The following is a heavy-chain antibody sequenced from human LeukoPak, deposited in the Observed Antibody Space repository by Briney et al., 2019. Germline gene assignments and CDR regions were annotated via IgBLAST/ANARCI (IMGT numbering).Heavy chain of an antibody. CDR2: ISSDGINK. CDR3: AKCCPMDV. D-gene: IGHD4/OR15-4a*01. Sequence: GGSLRLSCAASGFTFSSYDIHWVRQAPGKGLEWVALISSDGINKYFADSVKGRFTTSTDNSKNTLYLQMNSLRPEDTAVYYCAKCCPMDVWGQGTTVTVS. V-gene: IGHV3-30*18. CDR1: GFTFSSYD. J-gene: IGHJ6*02.